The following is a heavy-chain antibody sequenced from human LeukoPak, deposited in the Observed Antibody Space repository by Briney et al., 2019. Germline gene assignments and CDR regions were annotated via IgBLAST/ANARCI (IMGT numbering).Heavy chain of an antibody. CDR3: AGGQLDLDDAFDI. CDR2: INHSGST. V-gene: IGHV4-34*01. CDR1: GGSFSDYY. D-gene: IGHD1-1*01. J-gene: IGHJ3*02. Sequence: SETLSLTCAVYGGSFSDYYWSWIRQPPGKGLEWIGEINHSGSTNYNPSLKSRVTISIDTSKNQFSLKLNSVTAADTAVYYCAGGQLDLDDAFDIWGQGTMVTVSS.